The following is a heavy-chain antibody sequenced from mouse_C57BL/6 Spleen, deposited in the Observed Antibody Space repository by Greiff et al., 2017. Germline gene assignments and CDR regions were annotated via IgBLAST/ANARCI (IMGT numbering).Heavy chain of an antibody. J-gene: IGHJ1*03. CDR1: GYTFTGYW. CDR2: ILPGSGST. V-gene: IGHV1-9*01. Sequence: QVQLQQSGAELMKPGASVKLSCKATGYTFTGYWIEWVKQRPGHGLEWIGEILPGSGSTNYNEKFKGKGTFTADKSSNTAYMQLRSLTTEDSASYCGARGGGLRHWYIDVWGTGTTVTVSS. CDR3: ARGGGLRHWYIDV.